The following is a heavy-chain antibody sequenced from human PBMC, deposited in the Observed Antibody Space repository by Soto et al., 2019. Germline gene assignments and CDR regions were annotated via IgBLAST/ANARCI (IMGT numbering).Heavy chain of an antibody. Sequence: ASVKVSCKASGYTFTSYGISWVRQAPGQGLEWMGWISAYNGNTNYAQKLQGRVTMTTDTSTSTAYMELRSLRSDDTAVYYCARWAMVTNYYNYYGMDVWGQGTTVTGS. CDR1: GYTFTSYG. CDR3: ARWAMVTNYYNYYGMDV. D-gene: IGHD5-18*01. CDR2: ISAYNGNT. V-gene: IGHV1-18*04. J-gene: IGHJ6*02.